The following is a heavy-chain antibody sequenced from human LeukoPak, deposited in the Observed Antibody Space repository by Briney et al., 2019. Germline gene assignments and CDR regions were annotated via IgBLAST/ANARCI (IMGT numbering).Heavy chain of an antibody. D-gene: IGHD5-18*01. CDR2: IYYGRST. CDR1: GGSISSYY. J-gene: IGHJ4*02. CDR3: ASHPGHSYGPFDY. Sequence: SETLSLTCTVSGGSISSYYWSWIRQPPGKGLEWIGYIYYGRSTNYNPSLKSRVTISVDTSKNQFSLKLSSVTAADTAVYYCASHPGHSYGPFDYWGQGTLVTVSS. V-gene: IGHV4-59*01.